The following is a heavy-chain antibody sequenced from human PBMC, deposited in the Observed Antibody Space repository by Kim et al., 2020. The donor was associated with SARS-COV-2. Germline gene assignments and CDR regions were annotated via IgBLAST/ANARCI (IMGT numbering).Heavy chain of an antibody. J-gene: IGHJ4*02. Sequence: TPPLKSRLTISVDTSKNRFSLKLSSVTAADTAVYYCARGGRDGYKGAFDYWGQGTLVTVSS. V-gene: IGHV4-59*09. D-gene: IGHD1-26*01. CDR3: ARGGRDGYKGAFDY.